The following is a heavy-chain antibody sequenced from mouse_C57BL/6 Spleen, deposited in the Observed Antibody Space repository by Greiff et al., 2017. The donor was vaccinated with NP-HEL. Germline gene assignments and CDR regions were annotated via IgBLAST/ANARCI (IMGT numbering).Heavy chain of an antibody. J-gene: IGHJ2*01. CDR1: GYTFTDYY. V-gene: IGHV1-26*01. CDR3: AREGKLGRYFDY. CDR2: INPNNGGT. D-gene: IGHD4-1*01. Sequence: VQLQQSGPELVKPGASVKISCKASGYTFTDYYMNWVKQSHGKSLEWIGDINPNNGGTSYNQKFKGKATLTVDKSSSTAYMELRSLTSEDSAVYYCAREGKLGRYFDYWGQGTTLTVSS.